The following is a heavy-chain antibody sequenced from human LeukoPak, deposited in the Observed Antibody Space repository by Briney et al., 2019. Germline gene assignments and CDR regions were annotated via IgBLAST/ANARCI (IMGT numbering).Heavy chain of an antibody. V-gene: IGHV4-39*01. D-gene: IGHD3-10*01. Sequence: PSETLSLTCTVSGGSISSSSYYWGWIRQPPGKGLEWIGSIYYSVSTYYNPSLKSRVTISVDTSKNQSSLKLSSVTAADTAVYYCARLGRMVRGVIHNFDYWGQGTLVTVSS. J-gene: IGHJ4*02. CDR3: ARLGRMVRGVIHNFDY. CDR2: IYYSVST. CDR1: GGSISSSSYY.